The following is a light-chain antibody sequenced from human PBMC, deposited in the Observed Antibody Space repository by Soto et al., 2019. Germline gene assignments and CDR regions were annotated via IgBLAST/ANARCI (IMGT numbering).Light chain of an antibody. CDR3: SSYTTSSTQYV. Sequence: QSVLTQPASVSGSPGQSITISCTGTSSDVGGHDYVSWYQQHPGKAPKLIIYEVSNRPSGVSSRFSGSKSGNTAALTISGLQAEDEADYCCSSYTTSSTQYVFGTGTQLTVL. J-gene: IGLJ1*01. CDR2: EVS. V-gene: IGLV2-14*01. CDR1: SSDVGGHDY.